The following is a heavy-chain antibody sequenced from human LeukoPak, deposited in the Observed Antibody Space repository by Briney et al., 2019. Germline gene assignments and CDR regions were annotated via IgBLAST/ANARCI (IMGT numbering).Heavy chain of an antibody. V-gene: IGHV4-59*01. J-gene: IGHJ5*02. CDR1: GGSISSYY. Sequence: PSETLSLTCTVSGGSISSYYWSWIRQPPGKGLEWIGYIYYSGSTNYNPSLKSRVTISVDTSKNQFSLKLSSVTAADTAVYYCARVASSSCYVRWFDPWGQGTLVTVSS. CDR2: IYYSGST. CDR3: ARVASSSCYVRWFDP. D-gene: IGHD6-13*01.